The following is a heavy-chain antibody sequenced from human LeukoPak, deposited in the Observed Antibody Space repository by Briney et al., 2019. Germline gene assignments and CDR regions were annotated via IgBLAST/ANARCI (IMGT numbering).Heavy chain of an antibody. Sequence: PSETLSLTCSVSTYSISSGFYWGWIRQPPGKGLEWIGSIFHRGSTYYKSSLKSRITISVDKSKNQFSLKLTSVTAAGTAVYYCAERGSGWYFHNWGQGTLVTVSS. J-gene: IGHJ4*02. CDR1: TYSISSGFY. V-gene: IGHV4-38-2*02. CDR3: AERGSGWYFHN. CDR2: IFHRGST. D-gene: IGHD6-19*01.